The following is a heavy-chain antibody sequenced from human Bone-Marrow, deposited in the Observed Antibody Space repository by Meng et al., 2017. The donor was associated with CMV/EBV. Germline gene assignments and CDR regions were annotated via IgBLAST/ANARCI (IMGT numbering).Heavy chain of an antibody. D-gene: IGHD3-3*01. Sequence: GSLRLSCTVSGGSISSSSYYWGWIRQPPGKGLEWIGSIYYSGSTYYNPSLKSRVTISVDTSKNQFSLKLSSVTAADTAVYYCARLHYDFWSGYGYYFDYSGQGTLVTVSS. J-gene: IGHJ4*02. CDR1: GGSISSSSYY. CDR3: ARLHYDFWSGYGYYFDY. CDR2: IYYSGST. V-gene: IGHV4-39*01.